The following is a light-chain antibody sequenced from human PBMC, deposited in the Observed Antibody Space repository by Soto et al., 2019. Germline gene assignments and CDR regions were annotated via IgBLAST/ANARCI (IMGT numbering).Light chain of an antibody. CDR3: AAWDDSLSAWV. Sequence: QPVLTQPPSASGTPGQRVTISCSGSSSNIGSRTVNWYQQLPGTAPKVLIYSNNQRPSGVPDRFSGSKSGTSASLAITGLQSEDEADYYCAAWDDSLSAWVFGGGTKVTVL. J-gene: IGLJ3*02. CDR1: SSNIGSRT. CDR2: SNN. V-gene: IGLV1-44*01.